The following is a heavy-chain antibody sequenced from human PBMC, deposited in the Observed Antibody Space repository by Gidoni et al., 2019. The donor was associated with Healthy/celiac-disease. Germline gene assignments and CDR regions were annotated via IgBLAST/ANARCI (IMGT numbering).Heavy chain of an antibody. D-gene: IGHD3-10*01. CDR3: ARDKLLWFGELPDY. CDR2: IKQDGSEK. CDR1: GFTFSSYW. J-gene: IGHJ4*02. Sequence: EVQLVESGGGLVQPGGSLRLSCAASGFTFSSYWMSWVRQAPGKGLEWVANIKQDGSEKYYVDSVKGRFTISRDNAKNSLYLQMNSLRAEDTAVYYCARDKLLWFGELPDYWGQGTLVTVSS. V-gene: IGHV3-7*04.